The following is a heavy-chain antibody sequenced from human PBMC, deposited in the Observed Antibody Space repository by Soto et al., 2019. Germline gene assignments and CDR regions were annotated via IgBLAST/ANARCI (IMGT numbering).Heavy chain of an antibody. Sequence: PGGSLRLSCAASGFTFSSYAMHWVRQAPGKGLEWVAVISYDGSNKYYADSVKGRFTISRDNSKNTLYLQMNSLRAEDTAVYYCARAVIVVVITIPDYWGQGTLVTVS. D-gene: IGHD3-22*01. J-gene: IGHJ4*02. CDR2: ISYDGSNK. CDR1: GFTFSSYA. CDR3: ARAVIVVVITIPDY. V-gene: IGHV3-30-3*01.